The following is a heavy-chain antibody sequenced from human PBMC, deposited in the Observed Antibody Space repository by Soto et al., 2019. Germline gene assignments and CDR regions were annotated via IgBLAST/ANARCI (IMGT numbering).Heavy chain of an antibody. V-gene: IGHV3-49*03. CDR2: IRSKAYGGTT. CDR3: TIDGWQLPYYGMDV. J-gene: IGHJ6*02. Sequence: GGSLRLSCTASGFTFGDYAMSWFRQAPGKGLEWVGFIRSKAYGGTTEYAASVKGRFTISRDDSKSIAYLQMNSLKTEDTAVYYCTIDGWQLPYYGMDVWGQGTTVTVSS. D-gene: IGHD6-6*01. CDR1: GFTFGDYA.